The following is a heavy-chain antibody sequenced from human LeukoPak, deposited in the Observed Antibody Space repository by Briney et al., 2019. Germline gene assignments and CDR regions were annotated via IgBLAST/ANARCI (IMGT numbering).Heavy chain of an antibody. CDR1: GASIRPYY. CDR2: MYYSGTR. Sequence: SETLSVTCSVSGASIRPYYWSWLRQPPGKGLEWIGFMYYSGTRNYNPSLSSRITISVDTSKNQFSLHLTSVTAADTAVYYCARHGPANSFDYWGRGNLVTVSS. J-gene: IGHJ4*02. D-gene: IGHD1/OR15-1a*01. CDR3: ARHGPANSFDY. V-gene: IGHV4-59*08.